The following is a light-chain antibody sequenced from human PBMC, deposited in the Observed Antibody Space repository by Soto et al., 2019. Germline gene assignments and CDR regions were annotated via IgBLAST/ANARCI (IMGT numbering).Light chain of an antibody. V-gene: IGKV3-11*01. CDR1: QSINNY. Sequence: EIPFTQSPATLSLSPGARATLSCRASQSINNYLAWFQQKPGQAPRLLIYDASNRATGIPGRFSSSGSGTDFTLTISSLEPEDFAVYYCQQRSNWITFGQGTRLEIK. CDR2: DAS. CDR3: QQRSNWIT. J-gene: IGKJ5*01.